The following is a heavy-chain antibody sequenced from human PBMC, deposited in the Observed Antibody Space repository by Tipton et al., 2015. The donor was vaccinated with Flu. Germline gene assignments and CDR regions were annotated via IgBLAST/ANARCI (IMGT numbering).Heavy chain of an antibody. CDR1: GFTLSSYW. CDR3: ARVAQGWGSGTFDY. J-gene: IGHJ4*02. CDR2: IKQDGSEK. V-gene: IGHV3-7*01. Sequence: SLRLSCAASGFTLSSYWMSWVRQAPGKGLEWVANIKQDGSEKYYVDSVKGRFTISRDNAKNSLYLQMNSLRVEDTAEYYCARVAQGWGSGTFDYWGQGTLVAVSS. D-gene: IGHD3-10*01.